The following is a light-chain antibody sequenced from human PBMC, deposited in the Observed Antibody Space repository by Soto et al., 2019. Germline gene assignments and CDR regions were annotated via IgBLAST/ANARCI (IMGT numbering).Light chain of an antibody. V-gene: IGKV1-39*01. CDR1: QSISSY. CDR3: QHSYSTPT. CDR2: AAS. Sequence: DIQMTQSPSSLSASVGDRVTITCRESQSISSYLNWYQQKPGKAPKLLIYAASSLHSGVPSRFSGSGSGTDFTLTISSLQHEDFATYYCQHSYSTPTFGQGTKLEIK. J-gene: IGKJ2*01.